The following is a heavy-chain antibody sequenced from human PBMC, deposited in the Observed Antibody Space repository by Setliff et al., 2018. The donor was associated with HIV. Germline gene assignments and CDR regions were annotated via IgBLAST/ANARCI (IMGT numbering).Heavy chain of an antibody. V-gene: IGHV3-48*03. CDR2: IGRSGSPI. D-gene: IGHD6-19*01. J-gene: IGHJ4*02. CDR1: GFTFSSYK. Sequence: PGGSLRLSCEASGFTFSSYKMNWVRQAPGKGLEWVSYIGRSGSPIYYADSVKGRFTISRDNANKSLYLQMNSLRAEDTAVYYCSASGWPFDYWGQGTLVTVSS. CDR3: SASGWPFDY.